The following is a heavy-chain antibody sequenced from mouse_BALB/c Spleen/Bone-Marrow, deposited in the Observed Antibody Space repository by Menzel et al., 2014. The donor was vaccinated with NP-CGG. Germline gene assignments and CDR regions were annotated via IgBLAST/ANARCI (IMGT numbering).Heavy chain of an antibody. D-gene: IGHD2-3*01. CDR1: GYTFTDYT. J-gene: IGHJ2*01. V-gene: IGHV1-22*01. CDR3: ARGRWYY. CDR2: VNPNIGGT. Sequence: VQLKESGPELVKPGASVKISCKTSGYTFTDYTLHWVKQSHGKSLEWIGGVNPNIGGTSYNQKFKGKASLTVNKSSTTAYMELRSLTSEGSAVYYCARGRWYYWGQGTTLTVSS.